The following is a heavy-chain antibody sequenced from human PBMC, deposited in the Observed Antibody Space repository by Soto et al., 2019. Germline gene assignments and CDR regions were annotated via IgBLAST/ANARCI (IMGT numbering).Heavy chain of an antibody. CDR2: IYYIGTT. D-gene: IGHD3-10*01. J-gene: IGHJ5*02. V-gene: IGHV4-30-4*01. Sequence: QVQLQESGPRLVKPSQTLSLTCTVSGDSIGSGDYYWTWIRQPPGKGLEWIGYIYYIGTTFYNPCLESQVNISMGKAKNQLSPRVTSVTAADTAVYYCARGSTYYGFVTWGQGTLITVSS. CDR1: GDSIGSGDYY. CDR3: ARGSTYYGFVT.